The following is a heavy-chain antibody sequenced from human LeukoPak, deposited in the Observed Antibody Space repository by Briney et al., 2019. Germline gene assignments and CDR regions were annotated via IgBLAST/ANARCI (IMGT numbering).Heavy chain of an antibody. V-gene: IGHV3-30-3*01. CDR1: GFTFSSYA. D-gene: IGHD2-2*01. CDR3: AREGAVVVPAAPNWFDP. CDR2: ISYDGSNK. Sequence: GGSLRLSCAASGFTFSSYAMHWVRQAPGKGLEWVAVISYDGSNKYYADSVKGRFTISRDNSQNTLYLQMNSLRAEDTAVYYCAREGAVVVPAAPNWFDPWGQGTLVTVSS. J-gene: IGHJ5*02.